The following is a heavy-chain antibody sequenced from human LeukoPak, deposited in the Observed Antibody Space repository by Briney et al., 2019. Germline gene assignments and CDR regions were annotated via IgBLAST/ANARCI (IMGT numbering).Heavy chain of an antibody. J-gene: IGHJ4*02. CDR3: ARAAITMIVVAKGGYYFDY. Sequence: PSQTLSLTCAVSGGSITSGDYSWSWIRQPPGKGLEWIGYIYHSGSTYYNPSLKSRVTISVDRSKNQFSLKLSSVTAADTAVYYCARAAITMIVVAKGGYYFDYWGQGTLVTVSS. V-gene: IGHV4-30-2*01. CDR1: GGSITSGDYS. D-gene: IGHD3-22*01. CDR2: IYHSGST.